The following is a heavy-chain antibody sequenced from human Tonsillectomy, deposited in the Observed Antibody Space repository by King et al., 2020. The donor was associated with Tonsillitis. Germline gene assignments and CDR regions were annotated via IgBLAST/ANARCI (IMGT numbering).Heavy chain of an antibody. D-gene: IGHD3-22*01. CDR2: IYHDGSG. CDR1: GGSINSGGYS. CDR3: ARRVAYHYDNSGYWTYYFDY. V-gene: IGHV4-30-2*01. J-gene: IGHJ4*02. Sequence: QLQLQESGSGLVKPSQTLSLTCAVSGGSINSGGYSWSWIRQPPGKGLEWIGYIYHDGSGHYNPSLKNRVTISEDTSKTQLSLKLNSVTAADTAVYYCARRVAYHYDNSGYWTYYFDYWGQGALVTVSS.